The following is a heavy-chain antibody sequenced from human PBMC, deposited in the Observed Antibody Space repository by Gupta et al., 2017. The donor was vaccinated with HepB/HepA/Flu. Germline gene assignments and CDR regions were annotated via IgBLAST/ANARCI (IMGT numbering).Heavy chain of an antibody. Sequence: EVQLVESGGVLVQPGGSLRLSCAASGLTFSTYWMAWVRQSPGKGLECVANINRNGSEQYYVESLKDRFTISRDNAKNSLYLHMNSLPAEDTAVYCCARAGYSSGYDYWGQGTLVTVSS. CDR1: GLTFSTYW. CDR3: ARAGYSSGYDY. D-gene: IGHD6-19*01. J-gene: IGHJ4*02. CDR2: INRNGSEQ. V-gene: IGHV3-7*01.